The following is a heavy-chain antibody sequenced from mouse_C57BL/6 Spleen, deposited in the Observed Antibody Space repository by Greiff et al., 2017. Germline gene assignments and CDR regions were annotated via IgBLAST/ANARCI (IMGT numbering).Heavy chain of an antibody. CDR3: ASRLGDPRDY. D-gene: IGHD4-1*01. J-gene: IGHJ2*01. V-gene: IGHV1-26*01. Sequence: EVQLQQSGPELVKPGASVQISCKASGYTFTDYYMNWVKQSHGKSLEWIGDINPNNGGTSYNQKFKGKATLTVDKSSSTAYMELRSLTSEDSAVYSCASRLGDPRDYWGQGTTLTVSS. CDR2: INPNNGGT. CDR1: GYTFTDYY.